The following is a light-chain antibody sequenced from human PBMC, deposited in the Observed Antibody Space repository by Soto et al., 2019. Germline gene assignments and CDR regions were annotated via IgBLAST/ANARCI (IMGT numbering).Light chain of an antibody. CDR3: QQYSSSLYT. Sequence: EIVLTQSPGTLSLSPGERVTLSCRASQSVSSNYLAWYQHKPGQAPRLINYGASARATGIPDRFSGSGSGTDFTLTISRLEPEDFAVYYCQQYSSSLYTFGQGTKLEIK. V-gene: IGKV3-20*01. CDR1: QSVSSNY. J-gene: IGKJ2*01. CDR2: GAS.